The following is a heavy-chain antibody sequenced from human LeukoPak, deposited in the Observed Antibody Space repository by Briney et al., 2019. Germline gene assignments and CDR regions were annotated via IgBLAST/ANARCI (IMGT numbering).Heavy chain of an antibody. CDR3: ATIPMVRGILDYYFDY. CDR1: GGSFSGYY. V-gene: IGHV4-34*01. J-gene: IGHJ4*02. D-gene: IGHD3-10*01. Sequence: SETLSLICAVYGGSFSGYYWSWIRQPPGKGLEWIGEINRGGSTEYNPSLKSRVTISVDTSKNQFSLRLNSVTAADTAVYYCATIPMVRGILDYYFDYWGQGTLVSVSS. CDR2: INRGGST.